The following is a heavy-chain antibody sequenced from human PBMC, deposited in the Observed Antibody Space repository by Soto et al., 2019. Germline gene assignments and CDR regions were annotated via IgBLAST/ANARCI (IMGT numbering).Heavy chain of an antibody. CDR3: ARYRREAVAGYTLDN. V-gene: IGHV4-59*01. Sequence: SETLSLTCTVSGGSISSNYWTWIRQPPGKGLERIGYVYNSGSTNYNPSLKSRVTISEDTSKSQFSLKVNSMTAADTAVYYCARYRREAVAGYTLDNWGQGILVTVSS. D-gene: IGHD6-13*01. J-gene: IGHJ4*02. CDR1: GGSISSNY. CDR2: VYNSGST.